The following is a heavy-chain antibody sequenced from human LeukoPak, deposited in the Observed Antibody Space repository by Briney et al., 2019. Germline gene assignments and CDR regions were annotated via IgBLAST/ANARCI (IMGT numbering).Heavy chain of an antibody. V-gene: IGHV3-30*18. J-gene: IGHJ4*02. CDR2: ISYDGSNK. D-gene: IGHD3-3*01. CDR3: AKEGPFSAIFGVVIRAFDY. CDR1: GFSFSSYG. Sequence: GRSLRLSCAASGFSFSSYGMHWVRQAPGKGLEWVAVISYDGSNKYYADSVKGRFTISSDNSKNTLYLQMNSLRAEDTAVYYCAKEGPFSAIFGVVIRAFDYWGQGTLVTVSS.